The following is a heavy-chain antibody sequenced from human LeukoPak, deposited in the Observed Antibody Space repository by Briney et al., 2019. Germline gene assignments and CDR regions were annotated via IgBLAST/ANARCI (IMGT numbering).Heavy chain of an antibody. CDR1: GGSFSGYY. J-gene: IGHJ4*02. Sequence: SETLSLTCAVYGGSFSGYYWSWIRQPPGKGLEWIGEINHSGSTNYNPSLKSRVTISVDTSKNQFSLKLSSVTAADTAVYYCAGTLLRYFDWLGYWGQGTLVTVSS. V-gene: IGHV4-34*01. CDR2: INHSGST. CDR3: AGTLLRYFDWLGY. D-gene: IGHD3-9*01.